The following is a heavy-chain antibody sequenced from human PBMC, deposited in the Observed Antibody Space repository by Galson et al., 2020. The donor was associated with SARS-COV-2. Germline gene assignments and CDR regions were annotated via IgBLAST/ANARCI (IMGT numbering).Heavy chain of an antibody. CDR3: ARAPDYYYYYMDV. CDR2: ISSSSSTI. J-gene: IGHJ6*03. Sequence: GGSLRLSCAASGFTFSSYIMNWVRQAPGKGLEWVSYISSSSSTIYYADSVKGRFTISRDNAKNSLYLQMNSLRAEDTAVYYCARAPDYYYYYMDVWGKGTTVTISS. V-gene: IGHV3-48*01. CDR1: GFTFSSYI.